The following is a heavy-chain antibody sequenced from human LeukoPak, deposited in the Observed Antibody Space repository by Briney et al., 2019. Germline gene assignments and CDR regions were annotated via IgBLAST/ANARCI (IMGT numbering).Heavy chain of an antibody. J-gene: IGHJ4*02. V-gene: IGHV1-2*06. D-gene: IGHD3-22*01. CDR2: INPNSGGT. CDR3: ARVDYDSSGHYFDY. CDR1: GYTFTGYY. Sequence: ASVKVSCKXSGYTFTGYYMHWVRQAPGQGLERMGRINPNSGGTNYAQKFQGRVTMTRDTSISTAYMELSRLRSDDTAVYYCARVDYDSSGHYFDYWGQGTLVTVSS.